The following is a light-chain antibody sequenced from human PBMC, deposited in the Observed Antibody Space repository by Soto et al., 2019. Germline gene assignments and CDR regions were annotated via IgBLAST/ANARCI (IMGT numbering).Light chain of an antibody. Sequence: DLQLTQSPSSLSASVGDRVTITCRASQSISSYLNWNQQRPGKAPNLLIYATSSLRTGVPSRFRGSRSGADFTLTISNLQPEDFATYYCQQSYSTPPTTFGQGTRLEIK. J-gene: IGKJ5*01. V-gene: IGKV1-39*01. CDR1: QSISSY. CDR3: QQSYSTPPTT. CDR2: ATS.